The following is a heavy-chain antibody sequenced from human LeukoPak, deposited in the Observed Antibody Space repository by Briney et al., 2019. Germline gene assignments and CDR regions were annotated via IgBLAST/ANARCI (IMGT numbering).Heavy chain of an antibody. V-gene: IGHV3-23*01. D-gene: IGHD5-12*01. CDR3: TKAGGNSGYQYYFDN. J-gene: IGHJ4*02. Sequence: PGGSLRLSCEASGFTFRYYAMGWVRQAPGKGLEWVSVIGGAGDRIYYAESVRGRFTISRDSSTNTLYLQMNDLRVEDTAVYYCTKAGGNSGYQYYFDNWGPGILVTVSP. CDR2: IGGAGDRI. CDR1: GFTFRYYA.